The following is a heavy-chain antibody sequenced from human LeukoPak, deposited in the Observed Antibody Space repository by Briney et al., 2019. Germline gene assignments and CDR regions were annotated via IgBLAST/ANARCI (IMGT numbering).Heavy chain of an antibody. J-gene: IGHJ4*02. D-gene: IGHD3-16*01. Sequence: LSLTCTVSGGSISSYYWGWIRQAPGKGLEWVSYISSSGTTIFYADSVKGRFTISRDNAKNSLYLQMNSLRVEDTAVYYCARDFWGDGNDYWGQGTLVTVSS. CDR3: ARDFWGDGNDY. CDR1: GGSISSYY. V-gene: IGHV3-11*04. CDR2: ISSSGTTI.